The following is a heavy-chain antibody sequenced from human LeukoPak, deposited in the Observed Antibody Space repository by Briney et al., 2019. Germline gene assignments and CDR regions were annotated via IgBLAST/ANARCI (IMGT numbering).Heavy chain of an antibody. CDR1: GFTFSNSW. J-gene: IGHJ3*02. D-gene: IGHD2-2*01. CDR3: VRGVGSSTSCYVRAFDI. Sequence: TGGSLRLSCAASGFTFSNSWMHWVCQAPEKGLEWVADIKCDGSEKCYVDSVKGRLTISRDNAKNSLYLQVNSLRAEDMTVYYCVRGVGSSTSCYVRAFDIWGQGTMVTVPS. V-gene: IGHV3-52*01. CDR2: IKCDGSEK.